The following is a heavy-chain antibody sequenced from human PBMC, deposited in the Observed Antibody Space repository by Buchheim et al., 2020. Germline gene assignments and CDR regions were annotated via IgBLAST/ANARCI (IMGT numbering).Heavy chain of an antibody. Sequence: EVQLVQSGAEVKKPGESLRISCKGSGYSFTSYWISWVRQMPGKGLEWMGRIDPSDSYTNYSPSFQGHVTIPADKSISPAYLQWSSLKASDTAMYYCARTPSSSPNYYYYGMDVWGQGTT. CDR3: ARTPSSSPNYYYYGMDV. J-gene: IGHJ6*02. CDR2: IDPSDSYT. CDR1: GYSFTSYW. V-gene: IGHV5-10-1*01. D-gene: IGHD6-6*01.